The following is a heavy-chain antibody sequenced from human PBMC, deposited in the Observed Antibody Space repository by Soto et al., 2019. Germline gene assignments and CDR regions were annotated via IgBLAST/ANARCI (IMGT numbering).Heavy chain of an antibody. CDR3: ASRPLGGVAVAGWGGGWEDAFDI. CDR2: IYPGDSDT. D-gene: IGHD6-19*01. V-gene: IGHV5-51*01. J-gene: IGHJ3*02. Sequence: GESLKISCKGSGYSFTSYWIGWVRQMPGKGLEWMGIIYPGDSDTRYSPSFQGQVTISADKSISTAYLQWSSLKASDTAMYYCASRPLGGVAVAGWGGGWEDAFDIWGQGTMVTVSS. CDR1: GYSFTSYW.